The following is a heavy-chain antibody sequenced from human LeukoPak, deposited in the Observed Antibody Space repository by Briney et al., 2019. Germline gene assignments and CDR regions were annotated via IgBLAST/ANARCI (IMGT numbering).Heavy chain of an antibody. CDR2: INPNSGGT. Sequence: ASVKVSCKASGYTFTGYYMHWVRQAPGQGLEWMGWINPNSGGTNYAQKFQGRVTMTRDTSISTAYMELSRLRSDDTAVYYCARDPEDTYYFDYWGQGTLVTVSS. CDR3: ARDPEDTYYFDY. J-gene: IGHJ4*02. CDR1: GYTFTGYY. D-gene: IGHD2-15*01. V-gene: IGHV1-2*02.